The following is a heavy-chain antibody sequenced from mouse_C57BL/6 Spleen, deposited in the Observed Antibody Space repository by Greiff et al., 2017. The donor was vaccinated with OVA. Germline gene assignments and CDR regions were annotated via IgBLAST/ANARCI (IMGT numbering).Heavy chain of an antibody. Sequence: VQLQQPGAELVKPGASVKLSCKASGYTFTSYWMQWVKQRPGQGLEWIGEIYPSASYTNYKQKFKGKATLTVDTSSSTDYMQLRSLTSEDSAVYYCSRFYYGSSFYAMDYWGQGTSVTVSS. CDR3: SRFYYGSSFYAMDY. CDR2: IYPSASYT. D-gene: IGHD1-1*01. J-gene: IGHJ4*01. CDR1: GYTFTSYW. V-gene: IGHV1-50*01.